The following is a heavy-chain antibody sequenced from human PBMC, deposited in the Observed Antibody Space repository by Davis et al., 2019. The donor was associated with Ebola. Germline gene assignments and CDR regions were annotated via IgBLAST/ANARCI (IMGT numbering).Heavy chain of an antibody. D-gene: IGHD4-17*01. CDR1: GDSMSDYY. V-gene: IGHV4-59*12. Sequence: SETLSLTCTVSGDSMSDYYYNWIRQPPGRGLEWIGNIYYSGTTNLNPSLKSRVSISVDTSKKQFSLRLSSGTATDTAVYYCARGGGGETTVTTCAFDIWGQGTMVTVSS. J-gene: IGHJ3*02. CDR2: IYYSGTT. CDR3: ARGGGGETTVTTCAFDI.